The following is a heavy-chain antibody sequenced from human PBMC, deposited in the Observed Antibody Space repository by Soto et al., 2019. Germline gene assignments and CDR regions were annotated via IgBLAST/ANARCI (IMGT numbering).Heavy chain of an antibody. J-gene: IGHJ6*02. CDR2: INPNSGGT. CDR1: GYTFTDYY. D-gene: IGHD2-21*01. Sequence: ASVKVSCKASGYTFTDYYIHWVRQAPGQGLEWMGWINPNSGGTNYAQKFQGRVTMTRDTSISTAYLELSSLRFDDAAVYFCARERFQVISDGMDVWGQGTTVTVSS. V-gene: IGHV1-2*02. CDR3: ARERFQVISDGMDV.